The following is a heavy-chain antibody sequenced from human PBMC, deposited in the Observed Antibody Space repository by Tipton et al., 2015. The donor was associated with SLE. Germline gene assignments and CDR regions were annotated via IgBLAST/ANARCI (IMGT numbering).Heavy chain of an antibody. Sequence: TLSLTCAVYGGSFNGYYWSWIRQPPGKGLEWIGEINHTGSTNYNPSLKSRVTISVDTSKNQFSLKLSSVTAADTAVYYCARGWGLFDIWGQGTMVTVSS. CDR2: INHTGST. J-gene: IGHJ3*02. D-gene: IGHD7-27*01. V-gene: IGHV4-34*01. CDR1: GGSFNGYY. CDR3: ARGWGLFDI.